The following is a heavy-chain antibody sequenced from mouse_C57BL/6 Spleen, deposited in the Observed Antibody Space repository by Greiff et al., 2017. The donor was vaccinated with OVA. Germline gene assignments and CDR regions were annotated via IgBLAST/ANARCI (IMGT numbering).Heavy chain of an antibody. CDR1: GYTFTDYY. Sequence: EVQLQQSGPELVKPGASVKISCKASGYTFTDYYMNWVKQSHGKSLEWIGDINPNNGGTSYNQKFKGKATLTVDKSSSTAYMELRSLTSEDSAVYYCAREGYGNYAMDYWGQGTSVTVSS. V-gene: IGHV1-26*01. D-gene: IGHD2-1*01. CDR2: INPNNGGT. CDR3: AREGYGNYAMDY. J-gene: IGHJ4*01.